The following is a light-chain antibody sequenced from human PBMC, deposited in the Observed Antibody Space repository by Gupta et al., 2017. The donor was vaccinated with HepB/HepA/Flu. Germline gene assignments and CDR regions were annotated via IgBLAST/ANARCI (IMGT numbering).Light chain of an antibody. Sequence: DIVLTQSPATLSLSPGERATLSCRASQSVGSYLAWYQQKPGQAPRLLIYDASNRATGIPARFRGSGSGTDFTLTISSLEPEDFAVYYCQQRSNWPLTFGGGTKVEIK. V-gene: IGKV3-11*01. CDR2: DAS. CDR3: QQRSNWPLT. CDR1: QSVGSY. J-gene: IGKJ4*01.